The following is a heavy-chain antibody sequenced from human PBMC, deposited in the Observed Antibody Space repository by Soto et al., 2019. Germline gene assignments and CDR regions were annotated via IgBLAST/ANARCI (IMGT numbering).Heavy chain of an antibody. CDR2: IYNIGST. Sequence: SETLCLTCTGSGGTIIGYYWSWLLQPPGKGLEWIGYIYNIGSTNYNPSLRSRVTMSIDTSQEQFSLKLSSVTATDTAVYYCASHVSYPFPGTGFDFWSRGTLDTVSS. CDR1: GGTIIGYY. V-gene: IGHV4-59*08. D-gene: IGHD2-8*02. J-gene: IGHJ4*02. CDR3: ASHVSYPFPGTGFDF.